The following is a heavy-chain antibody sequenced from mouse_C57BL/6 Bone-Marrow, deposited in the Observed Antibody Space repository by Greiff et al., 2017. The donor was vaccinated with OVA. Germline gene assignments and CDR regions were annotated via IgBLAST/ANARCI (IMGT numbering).Heavy chain of an antibody. Sequence: VQLQPSWAELATPWSSVPLSCQASVSPFPSYCLPFLHPRPCPCLDWIGYINPSSGYTKYNQKFKDKATLTADKSSSTAYMQLSSLTYEYSAVYYCARSRLRRLYAMDYWGQGTSVTVSS. J-gene: IGHJ4*01. CDR2: INPSSGYT. CDR3: ARSRLRRLYAMDY. CDR1: VSPFPSYC. V-gene: IGHV1-7*01. D-gene: IGHD2-4*01.